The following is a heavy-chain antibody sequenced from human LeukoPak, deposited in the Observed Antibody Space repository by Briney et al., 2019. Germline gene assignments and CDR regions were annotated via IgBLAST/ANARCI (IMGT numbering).Heavy chain of an antibody. CDR2: IIPIFGTA. CDR3: ARGGGYSYGTNWFDP. J-gene: IGHJ5*02. Sequence: ASVKVSCKASGGTFSSYAISWVRQAPGQGLEWMGGIIPIFGTANYAQKFQGRVTITTDESTSTAYMELSSLRSEDTAVYYCARGGGYSYGTNWFDPWGQGTLVTVSS. V-gene: IGHV1-69*05. D-gene: IGHD5-18*01. CDR1: GGTFSSYA.